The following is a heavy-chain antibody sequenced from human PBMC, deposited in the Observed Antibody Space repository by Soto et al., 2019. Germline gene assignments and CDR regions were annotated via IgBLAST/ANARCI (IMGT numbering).Heavy chain of an antibody. V-gene: IGHV3-15*01. D-gene: IGHD3-22*01. J-gene: IGHJ4*02. CDR1: GFPFTNAV. CDR2: IKSKTDGGTA. CDR3: TTSVEVVVTSFVY. Sequence: GALRLSCAASGFPFTNAVNGWVRPAPRKGLEWVGRIKSKTDGGTADVDAPVKGRFSISRDDSKTKMYLQMNTLKNEDTAIYSCTTSVEVVVTSFVYWGQGTLVTASS.